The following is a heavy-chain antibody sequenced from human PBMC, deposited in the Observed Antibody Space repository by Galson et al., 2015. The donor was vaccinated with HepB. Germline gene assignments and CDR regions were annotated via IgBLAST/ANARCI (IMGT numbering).Heavy chain of an antibody. Sequence: SVKVSCKASGDTFTSYGISWVRQAPGQGLEWMGWISAYNGNTNYAQKLQGRVTMTTDTSTSTAYMELRSLRSDDTAVYYCARCERLGYWSGGSCYSGDYYGMDLWGQGTTVTVSS. J-gene: IGHJ6*02. D-gene: IGHD2-15*01. CDR2: ISAYNGNT. CDR3: ARCERLGYWSGGSCYSGDYYGMDL. CDR1: GDTFTSYG. V-gene: IGHV1-18*04.